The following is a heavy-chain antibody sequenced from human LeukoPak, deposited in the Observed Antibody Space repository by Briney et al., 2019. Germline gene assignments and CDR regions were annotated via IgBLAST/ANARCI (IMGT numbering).Heavy chain of an antibody. CDR3: AKYSGSYYVSY. V-gene: IGHV3-23*01. D-gene: IGHD1-26*01. Sequence: GGSLRLSCAASGFTFSSYAMSWVRQAPGKGLEWVSAISGRGGNTYYADSVKGRFTISRDNSKNTLYLQMNSLRAEDTAVYYCAKYSGSYYVSYWGQGTLVTVSS. CDR2: ISGRGGNT. CDR1: GFTFSSYA. J-gene: IGHJ4*02.